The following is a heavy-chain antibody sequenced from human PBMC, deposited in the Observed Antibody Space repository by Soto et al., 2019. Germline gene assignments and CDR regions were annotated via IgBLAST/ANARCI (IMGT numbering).Heavy chain of an antibody. CDR1: GFTFSSYA. CDR2: ISGSGGST. CDR3: AKGPNRYVGSGYSNPDY. Sequence: PGGSLRLSCAASGFTFSSYAMSWVRQAPGKGLEWVSAISGSGGSTYYADSVKGRFTISRDNSKNTLYLQMNSLRAEDTAVYYCAKGPNRYVGSGYSNPDYWGQGTLVTVSS. V-gene: IGHV3-23*01. D-gene: IGHD4-4*01. J-gene: IGHJ4*02.